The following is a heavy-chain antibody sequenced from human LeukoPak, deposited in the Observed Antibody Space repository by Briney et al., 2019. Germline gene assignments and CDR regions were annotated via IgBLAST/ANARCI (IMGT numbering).Heavy chain of an antibody. CDR1: GYTFTSYD. D-gene: IGHD3-10*01. Sequence: ASVKVSCKASGYTFTSYDINWVRQATGQGLEWMGWMNPNSGNTGYAQKFQGRVTMTRNTSISTAYMELSSLGSEDTAVYYCAVGTTHYGSGSYTLGFDPWGQGTLVTVSS. V-gene: IGHV1-8*01. CDR3: AVGTTHYGSGSYTLGFDP. J-gene: IGHJ5*02. CDR2: MNPNSGNT.